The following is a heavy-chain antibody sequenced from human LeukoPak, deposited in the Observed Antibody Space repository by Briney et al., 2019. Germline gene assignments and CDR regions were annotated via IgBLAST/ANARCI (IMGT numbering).Heavy chain of an antibody. J-gene: IGHJ1*01. V-gene: IGHV3-30*03. CDR1: GFTFSSYG. Sequence: GGSLRLSCAASGFTFSSYGMHWVRQAPGKGLEWVAVISYDGSNKYYANSVKGRFTISRDNSKNTLYLQMNSLRAEDTAVYYCASPSRGSYYFEYFQHWGQGTLVTVSS. CDR2: ISYDGSNK. CDR3: ASPSRGSYYFEYFQH. D-gene: IGHD1-26*01.